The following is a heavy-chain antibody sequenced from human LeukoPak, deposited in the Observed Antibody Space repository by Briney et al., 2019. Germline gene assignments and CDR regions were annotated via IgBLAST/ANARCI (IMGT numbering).Heavy chain of an antibody. CDR1: VYTFTDYH. J-gene: IGHJ5*02. CDR2: INPNSCGK. D-gene: IGHD3-22*01. Sequence: ASVKVSFKSSVYTFTDYHMHWVRQAPGQGLEWMGWINPNSCGKKSAQRFQGRVTITRDTSINTASMELSRLRSDDTAMYYCATLGHCHNSTCPEGSAYYDWFDPXXQGTLVTXSS. V-gene: IGHV1-2*02. CDR3: ATLGHCHNSTCPEGSAYYDWFDP.